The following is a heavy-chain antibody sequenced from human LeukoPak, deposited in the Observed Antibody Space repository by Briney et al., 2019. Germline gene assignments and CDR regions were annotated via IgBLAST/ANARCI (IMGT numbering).Heavy chain of an antibody. CDR3: VKASSGSYWGGYFDY. V-gene: IGHV3-30*18. CDR1: GFTFSNHA. Sequence: GGSLRLSCVTSGFTFSNHAMHWVRQAPGKGLEWVAVISYDGVNEYYAEALKGRFSISRDSSGNTAYLQMNSLRIDDTAVYYCVKASSGSYWGGYFDYWGQGALVTVSS. CDR2: ISYDGVNE. J-gene: IGHJ4*02. D-gene: IGHD1-26*01.